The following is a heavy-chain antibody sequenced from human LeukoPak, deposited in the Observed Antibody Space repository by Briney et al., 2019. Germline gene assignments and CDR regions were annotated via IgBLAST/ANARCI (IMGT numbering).Heavy chain of an antibody. Sequence: SETLSLTCIVSGGSIIRSSYYWGWTRQPPGTGLGWLGSIYYSGNTYYNPSLNSRVTISVDRSKNQFPLKLSSVNAAATAVYYCARHERRNDGFDYWGQGTLVTVSS. J-gene: IGHJ4*02. CDR2: IYYSGNT. D-gene: IGHD1-1*01. CDR1: GGSIIRSSYY. V-gene: IGHV4-39*01. CDR3: ARHERRNDGFDY.